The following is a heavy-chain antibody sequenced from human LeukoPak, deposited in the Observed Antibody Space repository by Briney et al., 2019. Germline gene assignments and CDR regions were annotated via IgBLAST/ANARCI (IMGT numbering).Heavy chain of an antibody. CDR2: IYYSGST. Sequence: PAVPFSVTRSISFSPLRSGGYCWPGRRLPPGRRLEWFGRIYYSGSTYYNPSLKSRVTISVDTSKNQFSLRLSSVTAADTVVYYCARLQLAAAGNRWFDPWGQGTLVTVSS. J-gene: IGHJ5*02. CDR1: FSPLRSGGYC. V-gene: IGHV4-39*01. D-gene: IGHD6-13*01. CDR3: ARLQLAAAGNRWFDP.